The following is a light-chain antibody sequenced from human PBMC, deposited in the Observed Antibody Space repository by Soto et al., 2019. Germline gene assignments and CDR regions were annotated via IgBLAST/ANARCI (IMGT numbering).Light chain of an antibody. CDR3: VLYMTRGIWV. CDR2: NTN. Sequence: QTVVTQEPSFSVSPGGTVTLTCGLSSGSVSTNYYPSWFQQTPGQAPRTLIYNTNTRSSGVPDRFSGSILGNKAALTIAGAQADDESDYYCVLYMTRGIWVFGGGTKLTVL. V-gene: IGLV8-61*01. J-gene: IGLJ3*02. CDR1: SGSVSTNYY.